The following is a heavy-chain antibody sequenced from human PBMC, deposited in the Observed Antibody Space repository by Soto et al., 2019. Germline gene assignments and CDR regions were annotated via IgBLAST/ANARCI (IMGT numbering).Heavy chain of an antibody. J-gene: IGHJ6*02. D-gene: IGHD6-13*01. V-gene: IGHV3-23*01. CDR3: AKDAYSSSWYPYYYYYYGMDV. Sequence: GGSLRLSCAASGFTFSSYAMSWVRQAPGKGLEWVSAISGSGGSTYYADSVKGRFTISRDNSKNTLYLQMNSLRAEDTAVYYCAKDAYSSSWYPYYYYYYGMDVWGQGTTVTVSS. CDR1: GFTFSSYA. CDR2: ISGSGGST.